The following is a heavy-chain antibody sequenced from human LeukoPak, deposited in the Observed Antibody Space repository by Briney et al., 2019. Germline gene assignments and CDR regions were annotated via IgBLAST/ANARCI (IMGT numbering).Heavy chain of an antibody. CDR2: IYYSGSS. CDR1: CGSISSYY. J-gene: IGHJ5*02. CDR3: ARTTEDCSSTSCYQYWFDP. D-gene: IGHD2-2*01. Sequence: PSETLSLTCTVSCGSISSYYWSWIRQPPGKGLEWIGYIYYSGSSNYNPSLKSRVTISVDTSKNQFSLKLSSVTAADTAVYYCARTTEDCSSTSCYQYWFDPWGQGTLVTVSS. V-gene: IGHV4-59*01.